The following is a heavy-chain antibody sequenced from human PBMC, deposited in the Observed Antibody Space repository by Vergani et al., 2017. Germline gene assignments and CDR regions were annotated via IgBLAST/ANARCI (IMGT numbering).Heavy chain of an antibody. V-gene: IGHV3-21*02. Sequence: EVQLVESGGGLVKPGGSLRLSCAASGFSFSSYSMNWVRQAPGKGLEWVASISGSSSYVFYRDSVEGRFTITIDNAKKSVYLQMNSLRAEDTAMYFCARGLGDCTHIRCSPPSYWGQGTQVTVSS. D-gene: IGHD2-8*01. CDR1: GFSFSSYS. J-gene: IGHJ4*02. CDR3: ARGLGDCTHIRCSPPSY. CDR2: ISGSSSYV.